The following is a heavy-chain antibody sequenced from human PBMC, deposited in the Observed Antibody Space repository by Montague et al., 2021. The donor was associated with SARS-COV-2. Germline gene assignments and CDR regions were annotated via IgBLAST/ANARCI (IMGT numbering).Heavy chain of an antibody. CDR3: AREGGRVQLWLRGDDAYAL. D-gene: IGHD5-18*01. CDR1: GGSISDCGYS. CDR2: IYYSGST. V-gene: IGHV4-31*03. Sequence: TLSLTCSVSGGSISDCGYSWTWIRQLPGQGLVWIGYIYYSGSTFYTPSLKSRLTISVDTSKNQFSLKLSSVTAADTADYYCAREGGRVQLWLRGDDAYALWGQGTMVTVSS. J-gene: IGHJ3*01.